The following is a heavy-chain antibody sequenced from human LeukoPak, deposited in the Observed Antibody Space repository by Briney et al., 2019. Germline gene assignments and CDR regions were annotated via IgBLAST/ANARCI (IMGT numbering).Heavy chain of an antibody. CDR2: IYYSGST. CDR1: GGSISSGGYY. J-gene: IGHJ6*02. D-gene: IGHD3-3*01. V-gene: IGHV4-31*03. Sequence: TSETLSLTCTVSGGSISSGGYYWSWIRQHPGKGLEWIGYIYYSGSTYYNPSLKSRVTISVDTSKNQFSLKLSSVTAADTAVYYCARGFLEWLFPYYYYGMDVWGQGTTVTVSS. CDR3: ARGFLEWLFPYYYYGMDV.